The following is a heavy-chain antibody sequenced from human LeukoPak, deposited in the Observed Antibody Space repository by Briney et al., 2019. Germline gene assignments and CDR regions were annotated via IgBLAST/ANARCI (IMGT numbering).Heavy chain of an antibody. CDR3: AKDISAASDAFDI. J-gene: IGHJ3*02. D-gene: IGHD2-2*01. CDR1: GFTFDDYA. Sequence: PGRSLRLSCAGSGFTFDDYAMHWVRQAPGKGLEWVSGISWNSGSIGYADSVKGRFTISRDNAKNSLYLQMNSLGAEDTALYYCAKDISAASDAFDIWGQGTMVTVSS. V-gene: IGHV3-9*01. CDR2: ISWNSGSI.